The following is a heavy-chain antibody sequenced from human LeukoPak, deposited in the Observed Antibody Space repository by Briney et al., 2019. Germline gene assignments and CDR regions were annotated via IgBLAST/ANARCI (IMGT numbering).Heavy chain of an antibody. V-gene: IGHV4-59*08. CDR3: ARHHDGGPKLRLDF. CDR2: FHYSGST. J-gene: IGHJ1*01. D-gene: IGHD2-15*01. Sequence: SETVSLTCRVSGASVSNYYWSWIRQSPGKGLEWIGFFHYSGSTNYNPSLNSRVTTSIDTSMNQLSLTLVSVTAADAAVYFCARHHDGGPKLRLDFWGLGVLATVSS. CDR1: GASVSNYY.